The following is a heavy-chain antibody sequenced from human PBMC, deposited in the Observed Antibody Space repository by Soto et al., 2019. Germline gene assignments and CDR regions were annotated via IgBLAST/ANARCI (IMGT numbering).Heavy chain of an antibody. Sequence: QAGGSLRLSCVASGFTFMSHWMFWVRQIPGGGLESVSRISGDGGTTTYVGSAEGRFIISRDNTKNTLYLQMNSLRADDTAVYYCVRRFGEPPDAFDLWGQGTLVTVSS. D-gene: IGHD3-10*01. CDR2: ISGDGGTT. J-gene: IGHJ3*01. CDR3: VRRFGEPPDAFDL. V-gene: IGHV3-74*01. CDR1: GFTFMSHW.